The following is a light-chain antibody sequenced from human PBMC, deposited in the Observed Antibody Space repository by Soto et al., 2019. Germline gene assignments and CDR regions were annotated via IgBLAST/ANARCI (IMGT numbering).Light chain of an antibody. CDR1: QSLSQTANNKNS. Sequence: DIVLTQSPDSLAVSLGETATITCKSSQSLSQTANNKNSLAWYQQKPGQPPKLLIYWSSTRVSGVPDRVNGSGSGTDYTLTIKSLQAGDAGLYHCHQYFSFPITFGQGTRLEIK. CDR2: WSS. V-gene: IGKV4-1*01. J-gene: IGKJ5*01. CDR3: HQYFSFPIT.